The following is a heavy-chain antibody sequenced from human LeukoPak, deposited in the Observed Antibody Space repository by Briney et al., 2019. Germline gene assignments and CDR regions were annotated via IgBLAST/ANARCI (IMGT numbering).Heavy chain of an antibody. CDR2: IYTSGST. D-gene: IGHD4-11*01. V-gene: IGHV4-4*07. CDR1: GGSISSYY. CDR3: ARDLVTTRDYYFDY. J-gene: IGHJ4*02. Sequence: SETLSLTWTVSGGSISSYYWSWIRQPAGKGLEWIGRIYTSGSTNYNPSLKSRVTMSVDTSKNQFSLKLSSVTAADTAVYYCARDLVTTRDYYFDYWGQGTLVTVSS.